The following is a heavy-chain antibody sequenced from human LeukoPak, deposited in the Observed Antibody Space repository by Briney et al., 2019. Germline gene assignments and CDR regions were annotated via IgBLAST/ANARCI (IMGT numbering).Heavy chain of an antibody. CDR2: IYYSGST. D-gene: IGHD3-3*01. CDR3: ARAPITIFGVVIYYYYMDV. V-gene: IGHV4-31*03. CDR1: GGSISSGGYY. J-gene: IGHJ6*03. Sequence: PSATLSLTCTVSGGSISSGGYYWRSIRQHPGKGLEWVGYIYYSGSTYYNPSLKSRVTISVDTSKNQISLKPSSVTAADTAVYYCARAPITIFGVVIYYYYMDVWGKGTTVTVSS.